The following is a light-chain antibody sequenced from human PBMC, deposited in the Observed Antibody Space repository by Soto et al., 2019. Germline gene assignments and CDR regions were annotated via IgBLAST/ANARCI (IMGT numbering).Light chain of an antibody. V-gene: IGKV1-33*01. CDR2: ETS. CDR3: HQYANLPFT. CDR1: RDIRNS. J-gene: IGKJ3*01. Sequence: DIQMTQSPSSLSASVGDRVTITCQARRDIRNSLNWYQQKPGKAPKLLIYETSNLETGVPSKFSGSRSGTDFTFTISSLQPGDIATYYCHQYANLPFTFGPGTKVDI.